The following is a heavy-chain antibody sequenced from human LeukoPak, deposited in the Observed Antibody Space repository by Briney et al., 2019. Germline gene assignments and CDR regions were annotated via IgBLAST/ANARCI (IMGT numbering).Heavy chain of an antibody. CDR1: GYAFTGYD. V-gene: IGHV1-8*01. CDR3: TRGSLSGSSRDY. D-gene: IGHD1-26*01. J-gene: IGHJ4*02. CDR2: MNPNTGDT. Sequence: GASVRVSCKASGYAFTGYDINWVRQATGQGLEWMGWMNPNTGDTGYAQNFQGRLTMTRNTSIDTAHMELSGLRSEDTAIYYCTRGSLSGSSRDYWGQGTLVTVSS.